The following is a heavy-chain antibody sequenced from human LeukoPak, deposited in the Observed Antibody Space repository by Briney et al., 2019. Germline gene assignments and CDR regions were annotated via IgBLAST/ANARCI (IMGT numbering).Heavy chain of an antibody. J-gene: IGHJ4*02. CDR3: ARFTVPAAIIDY. CDR2: IYYSGST. D-gene: IGHD2-2*01. CDR1: GGSISSYY. V-gene: IGHV4-59*01. Sequence: SETLSLTCTVSGGSISSYYWSWIRQPPGKGLEWIGYIYYSGSTNYNPPLKSRVTMSVDTSKNQFSLKLSSVTAADTAVYYCARFTVPAAIIDYWGQGTLVTVSS.